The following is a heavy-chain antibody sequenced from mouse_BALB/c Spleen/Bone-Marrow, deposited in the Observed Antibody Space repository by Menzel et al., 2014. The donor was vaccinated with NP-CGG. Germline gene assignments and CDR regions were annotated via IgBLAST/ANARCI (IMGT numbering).Heavy chain of an antibody. V-gene: IGHV3-8*02. Sequence: EVQLVESGPSLVKPSQTLSLACSVTGDSITSGYWNWIRKFPGNKLEYMGYISYSGSTYYNPSLKSRISITRDTSKNQYYLQLNSVTTEDTATYYCARGRAMGFAYWGQGTLVTVSA. J-gene: IGHJ3*01. CDR2: ISYSGST. CDR3: ARGRAMGFAY. CDR1: GDSITSGY. D-gene: IGHD1-1*02.